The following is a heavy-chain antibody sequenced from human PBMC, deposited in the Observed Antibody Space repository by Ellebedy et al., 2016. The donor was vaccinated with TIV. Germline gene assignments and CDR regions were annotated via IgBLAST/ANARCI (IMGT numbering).Heavy chain of an antibody. D-gene: IGHD2-2*01. CDR3: ARNSDVVLVPSAYASSFDI. V-gene: IGHV1-69*13. CDR2: IIPMFGVT. Sequence: SVKVSCKASGGTFGNHPLSWVRQAPGQGLEWVGRIIPMFGVTDTAQMLQGRLTITADESTSTAHMELSSLRPEDTAVYYCARNSDVVLVPSAYASSFDIWGQGTTVTVSS. CDR1: GGTFGNHP. J-gene: IGHJ3*02.